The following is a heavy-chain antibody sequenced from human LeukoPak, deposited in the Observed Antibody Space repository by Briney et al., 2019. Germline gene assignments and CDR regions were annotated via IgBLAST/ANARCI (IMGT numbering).Heavy chain of an antibody. CDR2: IYYSGST. V-gene: IGHV4-59*01. Sequence: SETLSLTCTVPGGSISSYYWSWIRQPPGKGLEWIGYIYYSGSTIYNPSLKSRVTISVDTSKNQFSLKLSSVTAADTAVYYCAAGSYSFYYMGVWGKGTTVIISS. CDR3: AAGSYSFYYMGV. J-gene: IGHJ6*03. CDR1: GGSISSYY. D-gene: IGHD3-10*01.